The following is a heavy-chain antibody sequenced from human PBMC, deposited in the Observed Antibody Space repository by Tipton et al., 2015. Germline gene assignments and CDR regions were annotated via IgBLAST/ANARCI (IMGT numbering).Heavy chain of an antibody. Sequence: SLRLSCAASGFTFSNYVMHWVRQAPGNGLLWVSRINPDGSGATYADSVKGRFTTSRDNAKNTLYLQVFSLRAEDTAVYYCTRDLDWSLFDYWGQGALVTVSS. J-gene: IGHJ4*02. CDR1: GFTFSNYV. CDR3: TRDLDWSLFDY. V-gene: IGHV3-74*01. CDR2: INPDGSGA. D-gene: IGHD3-9*01.